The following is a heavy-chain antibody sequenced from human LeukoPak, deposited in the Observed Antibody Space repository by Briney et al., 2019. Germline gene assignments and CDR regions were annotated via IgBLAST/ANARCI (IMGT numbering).Heavy chain of an antibody. J-gene: IGHJ4*02. CDR3: ARAGSGGSYTTTTSYMDV. CDR1: GYTFTGYY. Sequence: ASVKVSCKASGYTFTGYYMHWVRQAPGQGLEWMGWINPNSGGTNYAQKFQGRVTMTRDTSISTAYMELSRLRSDDTAVYYCARAGSGGSYTTTTSYMDVWGQGTLVTVSS. CDR2: INPNSGGT. V-gene: IGHV1-2*02. D-gene: IGHD3-16*01.